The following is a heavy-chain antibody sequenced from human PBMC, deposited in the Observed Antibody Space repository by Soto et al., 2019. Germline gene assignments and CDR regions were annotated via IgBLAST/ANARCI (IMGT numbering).Heavy chain of an antibody. J-gene: IGHJ6*02. V-gene: IGHV4-31*03. D-gene: IGHD3-10*01. CDR2: IYYSGST. CDR3: ARDRRDSGSRVYYYYGMDV. Sequence: SETLSLTCTVSGGSISSGGYYWSWIRQHPGKGLEWIGYIYYSGSTYYNPSLKSRVTISVDTSKNQFSLKLSSVTAADTAVYYCARDRRDSGSRVYYYYGMDVWGQGTTVTVSS. CDR1: GGSISSGGYY.